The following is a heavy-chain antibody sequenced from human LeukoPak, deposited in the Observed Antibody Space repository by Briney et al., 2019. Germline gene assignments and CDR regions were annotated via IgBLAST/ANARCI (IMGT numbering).Heavy chain of an antibody. CDR2: IIPILGIA. D-gene: IGHD1-26*01. CDR1: GGTFSSYA. Sequence: GASVKVSCKASGGTFSSYAISWVRQAPGQGLEWMGRIIPILGIANYAQKFQGRVTITADKSTSTAYTELSSLRSEDTAVYYCARDRSYGDYDYWGQGTLVTVSS. J-gene: IGHJ4*02. V-gene: IGHV1-69*04. CDR3: ARDRSYGDYDY.